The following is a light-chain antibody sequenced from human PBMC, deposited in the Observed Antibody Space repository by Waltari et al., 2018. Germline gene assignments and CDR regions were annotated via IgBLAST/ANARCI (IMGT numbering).Light chain of an antibody. J-gene: IGKJ4*01. CDR3: QQYDISPLT. CDR1: QTVRTTY. Sequence: EIVLTQSPGTLSLYPGERATLSCRASQTVRTTYLAWYQQKPGQAPTLVIHDTSSRATGIPDRFSGSGSGTDFSLTISSLEPEDFAVYYCQQYDISPLTFGGGTKVETK. V-gene: IGKV3-20*01. CDR2: DTS.